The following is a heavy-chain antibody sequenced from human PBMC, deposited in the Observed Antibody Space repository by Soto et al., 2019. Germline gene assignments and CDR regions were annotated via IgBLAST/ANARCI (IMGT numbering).Heavy chain of an antibody. CDR1: GFSFSFDY. D-gene: IGHD2-8*01. Sequence: EVQLMESGGGLVQPGGSLRLSCADSGFSFSFDYMSWVRQAPGKGLEWVSAIYSGGTTYYADSVKGRFTIARDKSKNTLYLQMKIPRAADTADYYCARQSCSITNFDSWGQGTLVTVSS. V-gene: IGHV3-66*04. CDR2: IYSGGTT. J-gene: IGHJ4*02. CDR3: ARQSCSITNFDS.